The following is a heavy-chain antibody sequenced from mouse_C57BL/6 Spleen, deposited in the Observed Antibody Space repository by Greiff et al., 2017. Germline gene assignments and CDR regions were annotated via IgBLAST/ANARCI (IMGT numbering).Heavy chain of an antibody. J-gene: IGHJ3*01. CDR2: INPYNGGT. CDR3: ASWGYGSSSFAY. Sequence: EVQLQQSGPVLVKPGASVKMSCKASGYTFTDYYMNWVKQSHGKSLEWIGVINPYNGGTSYNQKFKGKATLTVDKSSSTAYMELNSLTSEDSAVYYCASWGYGSSSFAYWGQGTLVTVSA. V-gene: IGHV1-19*01. D-gene: IGHD1-1*01. CDR1: GYTFTDYY.